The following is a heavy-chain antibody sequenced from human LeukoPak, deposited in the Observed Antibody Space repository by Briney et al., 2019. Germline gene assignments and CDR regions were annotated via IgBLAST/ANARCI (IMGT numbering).Heavy chain of an antibody. CDR2: IYSGGST. Sequence: GGSLRLSCAASGFTVSSNYMSWVRQAPGKGLEWVSVIYSGGSTYYADSVKGRFAISRDNAKNSLCLQMNSLRAEDTAVYYCAREEFGDGYNFGYWGQGTLVTVSS. CDR3: AREEFGDGYNFGY. J-gene: IGHJ4*02. CDR1: GFTVSSNY. V-gene: IGHV3-53*01. D-gene: IGHD5-24*01.